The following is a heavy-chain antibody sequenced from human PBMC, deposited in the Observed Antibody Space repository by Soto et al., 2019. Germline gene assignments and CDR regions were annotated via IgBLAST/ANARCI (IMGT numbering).Heavy chain of an antibody. CDR2: ISGSGGST. Sequence: EVQLLESGGGLVQPGGSLRLSCAASGFTFSSYAMSWVRQAPGKGLEWVSAISGSGGSTYYADSVKGRFTISRDNSKNTLYLQMNSLRAEDTAVYYCAKDRTTEYMAGPDAFDILCQGTMVTVSS. V-gene: IGHV3-23*01. J-gene: IGHJ3*02. CDR1: GFTFSSYA. D-gene: IGHD6-19*01. CDR3: AKDRTTEYMAGPDAFDI.